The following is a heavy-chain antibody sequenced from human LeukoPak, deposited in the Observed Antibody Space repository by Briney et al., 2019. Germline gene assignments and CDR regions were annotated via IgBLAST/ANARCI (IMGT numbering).Heavy chain of an antibody. J-gene: IGHJ4*02. D-gene: IGHD3-10*01. Sequence: GGSLRLSCVASGFTFDDYGIGWVRQAPGKGLEWVSGINWNGGSTDYADSVKGRFTISRDNAKSSVYLQMSSLRVEDTALYHCVLTSGSGSYRGYLNYWGQGTLVTVSS. CDR1: GFTFDDYG. CDR3: VLTSGSGSYRGYLNY. V-gene: IGHV3-20*01. CDR2: INWNGGST.